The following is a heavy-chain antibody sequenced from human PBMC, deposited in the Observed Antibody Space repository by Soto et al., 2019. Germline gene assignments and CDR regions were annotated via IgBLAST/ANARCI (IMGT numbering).Heavy chain of an antibody. CDR1: GFSFNVYY. Sequence: QEQLAESGGGLVKPGGSLRLSCAASGFSFNVYYMTWIRQAPGSGLEWVASISILGDSTYYADSVKGRFTISRDNVKNSLYLQMDTLRAEDTAVYYCARDRAGTRTFPHNPFTLWGQGTTVAVAS. CDR3: ARDRAGTRTFPHNPFTL. D-gene: IGHD6-19*01. J-gene: IGHJ3*01. V-gene: IGHV3-11*01. CDR2: ISILGDST.